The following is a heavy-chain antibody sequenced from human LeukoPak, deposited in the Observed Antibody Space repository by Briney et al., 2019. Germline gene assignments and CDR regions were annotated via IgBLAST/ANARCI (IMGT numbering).Heavy chain of an antibody. V-gene: IGHV3-33*01. J-gene: IGHJ6*02. CDR3: ARDRVSGRADYYYGMDV. D-gene: IGHD5-12*01. Sequence: PGGSLRLSSAEPGVTFSSYCVHCVRQAPGKGLEWVALIWYDGSNKYYADSVKGRFTISRDNSKSTLYLQMNSLRAEDTAVYYCARDRVSGRADYYYGMDVWGQGTTVTVSS. CDR2: IWYDGSNK. CDR1: GVTFSSYC.